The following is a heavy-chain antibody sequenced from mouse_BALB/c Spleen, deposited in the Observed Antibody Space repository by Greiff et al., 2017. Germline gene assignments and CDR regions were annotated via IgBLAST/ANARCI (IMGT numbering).Heavy chain of an antibody. J-gene: IGHJ4*01. CDR2: ISSGGST. CDR1: GFTFSSYA. Sequence: DVMLVESGGGLVKPGGSLKLSCAASGFTFSSYAMSWVRQTPEKRLEWVASISSGGSTYYPDSVKGRFTISRDNARNILYLQMSSLRSEDTAMYYCARGLPYYEPHYYAMDYWGQGTSVTVSS. V-gene: IGHV5-6-5*01. D-gene: IGHD1-1*02. CDR3: ARGLPYYEPHYYAMDY.